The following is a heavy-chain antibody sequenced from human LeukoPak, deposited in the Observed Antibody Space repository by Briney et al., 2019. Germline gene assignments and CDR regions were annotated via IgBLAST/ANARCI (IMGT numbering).Heavy chain of an antibody. D-gene: IGHD5-18*01. Sequence: SETLSLTCTVSGYSLSSGYYWGWIRQPPGKGLGWIGSFYHSGDTYYNPSLKSRVTISVDTSKNQFSLNLRSVTAADTAVYFCAKDQEYSYGYGRNWGQGTLVTVSS. CDR2: FYHSGDT. CDR1: GYSLSSGYY. V-gene: IGHV4-38-2*02. J-gene: IGHJ4*02. CDR3: AKDQEYSYGYGRN.